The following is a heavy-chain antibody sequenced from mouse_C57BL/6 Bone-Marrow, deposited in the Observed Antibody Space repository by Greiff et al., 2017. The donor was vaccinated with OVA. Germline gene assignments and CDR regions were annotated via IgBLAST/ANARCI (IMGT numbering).Heavy chain of an antibody. Sequence: QVQLQQPGAELVKPGASVKMSCKASGYTFTSYWITWVKQRPGQGLEWIGDIYPGSGSTNYNEKFKGKATLTVDTSSSTAYMQLSSLTSEDSAVYYCARSVLRYWYFDVWGTGTTVTVSS. CDR1: GYTFTSYW. J-gene: IGHJ1*03. D-gene: IGHD1-1*01. CDR2: IYPGSGST. CDR3: ARSVLRYWYFDV. V-gene: IGHV1-55*01.